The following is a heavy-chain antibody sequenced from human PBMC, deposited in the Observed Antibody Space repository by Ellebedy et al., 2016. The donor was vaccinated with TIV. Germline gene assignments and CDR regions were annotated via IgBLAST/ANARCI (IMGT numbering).Heavy chain of an antibody. CDR2: LNAGGGDT. V-gene: IGHV3-23*01. D-gene: IGHD3-22*01. J-gene: IGHJ5*02. CDR3: AKGSSSGFNYDRVGFQS. CDR1: GFTFSSFA. Sequence: GGSLRLSCAASGFTFSSFAMHWVRQAPGKGLEWLSVLNAGGGDTYSADSVKGRFTVTRDNSKNTLFLQMNGLRAEDTAVYYCAKGSSSGFNYDRVGFQSWGQGTLVTVSS.